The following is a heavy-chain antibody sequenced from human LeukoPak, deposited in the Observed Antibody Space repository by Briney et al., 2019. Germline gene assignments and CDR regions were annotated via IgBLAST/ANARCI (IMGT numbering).Heavy chain of an antibody. V-gene: IGHV4-59*01. Sequence: SETLSLTCTVSGAPITTYYWSWIRQSPGKRLEWIGFIYFTGCTNYNPSLKSRVTISVDRTKSQFSLRLNSVTAADTAVYYCARESPVRDGYFYYNYMDVWGKGTTVTISS. CDR1: GAPITTYY. CDR2: IYFTGCT. CDR3: ARESPVRDGYFYYNYMDV. D-gene: IGHD5-24*01. J-gene: IGHJ6*03.